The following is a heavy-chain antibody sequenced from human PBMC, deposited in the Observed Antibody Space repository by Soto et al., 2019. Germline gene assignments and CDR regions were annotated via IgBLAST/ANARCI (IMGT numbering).Heavy chain of an antibody. Sequence: PSETLSLTCTVSGGSISSYYWSWIRQPPGKGLEWIGYIYYSGSTNYNPSLKSRVTISVDTSKNQFSLKLSSVTAADTAVYYCASTRNYGYYYWGQGTLVTVSS. D-gene: IGHD3-10*01. V-gene: IGHV4-59*01. J-gene: IGHJ4*02. CDR2: IYYSGST. CDR1: GGSISSYY. CDR3: ASTRNYGYYY.